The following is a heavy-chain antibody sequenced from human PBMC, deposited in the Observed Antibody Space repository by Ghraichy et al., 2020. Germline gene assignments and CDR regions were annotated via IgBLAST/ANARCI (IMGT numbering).Heavy chain of an antibody. V-gene: IGHV3-21*01. CDR3: ARDLIAVAGSDAFDI. Sequence: LSLTCAASGFTFSSYSMNWVRQAPGKGLEWVSSISSSSYIYYADSVKGRFTISRDNAKNSLYLQMNSLRAEDTAVYYCARDLIAVAGSDAFDIWGQGTMVTVSS. CDR2: ISSSSYI. J-gene: IGHJ3*02. CDR1: GFTFSSYS. D-gene: IGHD6-19*01.